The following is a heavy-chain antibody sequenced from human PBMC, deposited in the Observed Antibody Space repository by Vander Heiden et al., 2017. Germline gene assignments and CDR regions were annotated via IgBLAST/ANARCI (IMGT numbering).Heavy chain of an antibody. CDR3: AKDGGSGYYYYYFDY. Sequence: EVQLLESGGGLVQPGGSLRLSCAASGFTFSSSAMSWVRQAPGKGLEWVSANSGSGGSTYYADSVKGRFTISRDNSKNTLYLQMNSLRAEDTAVYYCAKDGGSGYYYYYFDYWGQGTLVTVSS. CDR2: NSGSGGST. V-gene: IGHV3-23*01. CDR1: GFTFSSSA. J-gene: IGHJ4*02. D-gene: IGHD3-22*01.